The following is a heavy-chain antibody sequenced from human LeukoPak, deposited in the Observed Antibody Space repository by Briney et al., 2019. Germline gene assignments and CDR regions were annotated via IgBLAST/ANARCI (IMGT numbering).Heavy chain of an antibody. Sequence: GGSLRLSCAASGFTFSTSAMSWVRQAPGKGLEWVSGISASGGSTYYADSVKGRFIISRDNSKNTLYLQINILRAEDTAVYYCAKVGRADDYYFDYWGQGTLVTVSS. CDR2: ISASGGST. CDR3: AKVGRADDYYFDY. V-gene: IGHV3-23*01. CDR1: GFTFSTSA. D-gene: IGHD3-3*01. J-gene: IGHJ4*02.